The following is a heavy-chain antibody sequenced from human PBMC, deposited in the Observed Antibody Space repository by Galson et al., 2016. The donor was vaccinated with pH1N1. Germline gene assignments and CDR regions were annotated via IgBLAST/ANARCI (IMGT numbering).Heavy chain of an antibody. CDR2: ISGGGDTT. V-gene: IGHV3-23*01. CDR1: GFTFSDYG. D-gene: IGHD2-15*01. CDR3: AKDLRRYGGGWFGLDF. Sequence: SLRLSCAASGFTFSDYGMTWVRQAPGKGLEWVSGISGGGDTTTYSDSVKGRFTISRDNSKNPLYLQMDSLRAEDTATYYCAKDLRRYGGGWFGLDFWGQGTLVAVSS. J-gene: IGHJ4*02.